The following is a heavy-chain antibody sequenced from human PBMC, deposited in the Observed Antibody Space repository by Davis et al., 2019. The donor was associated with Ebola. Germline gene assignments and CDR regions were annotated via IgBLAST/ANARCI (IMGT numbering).Heavy chain of an antibody. V-gene: IGHV3-30-3*01. CDR3: ARDPSLTQNRDDLDH. CDR2: ISYDGSTN. CDR1: GFSFSYYT. D-gene: IGHD1/OR15-1a*01. Sequence: PGGSLRLSCAASGFSFSYYTMHWVRQAPGKGPEWVAVISYDGSTNYYADPVQGRFTISRDNSKNTLYLQMTSLRAEDTAVYYCARDPSLTQNRDDLDHWGRGTQVTVSS. J-gene: IGHJ4*02.